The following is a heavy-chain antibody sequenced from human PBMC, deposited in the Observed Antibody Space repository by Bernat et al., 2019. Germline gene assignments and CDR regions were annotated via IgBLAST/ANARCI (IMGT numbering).Heavy chain of an antibody. CDR1: GFTFSSYW. CDR2: INSDGSNT. Sequence: EVQLVESGGGLVQPGGSLRLSCAASGFTFSSYWMHWVRQAPGKGLVWVSRINSDGSNTKYADSVKGRFTFSRDNAKNTLYLQMNSLRAEDTVVYYCARSYCSGNSCPNGFDPWGQGTLVTVSS. V-gene: IGHV3-74*03. D-gene: IGHD2-15*01. J-gene: IGHJ5*02. CDR3: ARSYCSGNSCPNGFDP.